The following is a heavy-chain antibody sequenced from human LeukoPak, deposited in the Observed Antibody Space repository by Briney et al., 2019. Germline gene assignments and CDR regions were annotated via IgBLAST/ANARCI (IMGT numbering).Heavy chain of an antibody. CDR1: GGSISYYY. CDR2: ISNSGST. CDR3: ARDSRSSSWPYYYGIDV. D-gene: IGHD6-13*01. Sequence: SETLSLTCTVSGGSISYYYWSWIRQPPGKGLEWIGYISNSGSTNHNPSLKSRVTTSLDTSKTQFSPRLSSVTAADTAVYYCARDSRSSSWPYYYGIDVWGKGTTVTVSS. V-gene: IGHV4-59*01. J-gene: IGHJ6*04.